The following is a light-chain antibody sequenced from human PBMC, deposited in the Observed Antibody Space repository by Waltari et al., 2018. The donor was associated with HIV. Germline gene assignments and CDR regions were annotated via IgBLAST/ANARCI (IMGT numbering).Light chain of an antibody. J-gene: IGLJ3*02. V-gene: IGLV3-1*01. Sequence: SYEVTQPPSVAVSPGQTPTITCSGSELGDKYTCWYQQKPGQSPLLVIYQDTTRPSGIPERFSGSSSGHTATLTISGTRPMDEADYYCQTWGSATSGVFGRGNRLTVL. CDR3: QTWGSATSGV. CDR1: ELGDKY. CDR2: QDT.